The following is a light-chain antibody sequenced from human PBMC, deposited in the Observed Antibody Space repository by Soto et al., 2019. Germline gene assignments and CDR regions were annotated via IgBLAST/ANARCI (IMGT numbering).Light chain of an antibody. CDR1: QDISSY. Sequence: DIQLTQSPSFLSASVGDRVTITCRASQDISSYLAWYQQKPGKAPKLLIYAASTLQNGVPSRFSGSGSGSEFTLTLSSLQPEDFATDYCQQLNSYLPAIFTFGHGTKVDIK. J-gene: IGKJ3*01. CDR3: QQLNSYLPAIFT. V-gene: IGKV1-9*01. CDR2: AAS.